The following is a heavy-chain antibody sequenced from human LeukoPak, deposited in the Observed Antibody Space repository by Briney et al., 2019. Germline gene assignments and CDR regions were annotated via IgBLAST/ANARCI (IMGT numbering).Heavy chain of an antibody. CDR1: GFTFSDYY. V-gene: IGHV3-11*01. D-gene: IGHD2-2*01. J-gene: IGHJ3*02. CDR3: LTSIVVVPAANAAFDI. CDR2: ISSSGSTI. Sequence: GGSLRLSCAASGFTFSDYYMSWIRQAPGKGLEWVSYISSSGSTIYYADSVRGRFTISRDNAKNSLYLQMNSLRAEDTAVYYCLTSIVVVPAANAAFDIWGQGTMVTVSS.